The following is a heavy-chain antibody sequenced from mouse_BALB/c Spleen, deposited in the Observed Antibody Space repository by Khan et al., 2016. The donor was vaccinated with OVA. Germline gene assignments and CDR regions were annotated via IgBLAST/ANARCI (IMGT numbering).Heavy chain of an antibody. CDR2: INPSTGYT. V-gene: IGHV1-7*01. D-gene: IGHD1-1*01. CDR3: ARRGLRWDVDY. J-gene: IGHJ2*01. CDR1: GYTFINYW. Sequence: VQLQQSGAELAKPGASVKMSCKASGYTFINYWILWVKQRPGQGLEWIGYINPSTGYTEYNQNFKDKATLTADKSSSTAYMQLSSLTSEDTAVYYYARRGLRWDVDYWGQGTTLTVSS.